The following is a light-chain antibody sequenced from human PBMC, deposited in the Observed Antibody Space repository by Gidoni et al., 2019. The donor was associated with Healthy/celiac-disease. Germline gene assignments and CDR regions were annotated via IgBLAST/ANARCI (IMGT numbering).Light chain of an antibody. J-gene: IGKJ4*01. Sequence: EIVLTQSPATLSLSPGERATLSCRASQLVSSYLAWYQQKPGQAPRLLIYDASNRPTGIPARFSGRGCGTDFTITSSRLEHEDFAVYYCQQRSNWLTFGGGTKVEIK. CDR2: DAS. CDR3: QQRSNWLT. V-gene: IGKV3-11*01. CDR1: QLVSSY.